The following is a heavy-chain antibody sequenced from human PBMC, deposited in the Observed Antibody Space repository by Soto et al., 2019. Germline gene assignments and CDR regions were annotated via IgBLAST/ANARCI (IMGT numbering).Heavy chain of an antibody. CDR3: AEAYSYGLRYYFYY. V-gene: IGHV3-9*01. Sequence: GGSLRLSCAASGFTFDDYAMHWVRQAPGKGLEWVSGISWNGGSIGYADSVKGRFTISRDSAKNSLYLQMNSLRAEDTALYYCAEAYSYGLRYYFYYWGQGALVTVSS. J-gene: IGHJ4*02. CDR2: ISWNGGSI. CDR1: GFTFDDYA. D-gene: IGHD5-18*01.